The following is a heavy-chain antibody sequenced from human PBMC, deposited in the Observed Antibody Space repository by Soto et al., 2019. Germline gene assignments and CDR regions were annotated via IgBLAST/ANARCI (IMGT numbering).Heavy chain of an antibody. D-gene: IGHD2-15*01. V-gene: IGHV1-18*01. CDR1: GYTFTSYG. Sequence: ASVKVSCKASGYTFTSYGISWVRQAPGQGLEWMGWISAYNGNTSYAQKLQGRVTMTTDTSTSTAYMELGSLRSDDKTLFYCARNSCSSAYSFDYWGQGTLVTV. CDR3: ARNSCSSAYSFDY. J-gene: IGHJ4*02. CDR2: ISAYNGNT.